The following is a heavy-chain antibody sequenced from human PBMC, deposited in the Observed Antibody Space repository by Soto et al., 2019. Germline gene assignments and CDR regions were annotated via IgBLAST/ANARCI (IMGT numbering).Heavy chain of an antibody. D-gene: IGHD3-22*01. J-gene: IGHJ5*02. CDR3: ARHMYYYDSSGTHASNWFDP. CDR1: GGSISSYY. CDR2: IYTSGST. V-gene: IGHV4-4*07. Sequence: PSETLSLTCTVSGGSISSYYWSWIRQPAGKGLEWIGRIYTSGSTNYNPSLKSRVTMSVDTSKNQFSLKLSSVTAADTAVYYCARHMYYYDSSGTHASNWFDPWGQGTLVTVSS.